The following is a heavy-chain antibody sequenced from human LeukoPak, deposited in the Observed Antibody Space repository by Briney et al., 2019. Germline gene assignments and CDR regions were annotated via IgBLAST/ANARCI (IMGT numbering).Heavy chain of an antibody. CDR1: GFTFSDGW. Sequence: PGGSLRLFCSASGFTFSDGWMMWVRQAPGKGLEWGGNIRQDDSEKHYVDSVKGRFTISRDNAKSSLYLQMNSLRAEDTAIYYCATDRKVGPWDPRFNYWGQGTLVTVSS. J-gene: IGHJ4*02. V-gene: IGHV3-7*01. D-gene: IGHD1-26*01. CDR3: ATDRKVGPWDPRFNY. CDR2: IRQDDSEK.